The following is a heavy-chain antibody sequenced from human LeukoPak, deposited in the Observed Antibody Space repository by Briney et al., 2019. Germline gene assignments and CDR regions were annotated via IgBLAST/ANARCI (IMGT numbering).Heavy chain of an antibody. CDR3: VRGGEGHYFGSASQDY. V-gene: IGHV4-34*01. J-gene: IGHJ4*02. D-gene: IGHD3-10*01. CDR2: INHSGST. CDR1: GGSFSGYY. Sequence: PSETLSLTCTVYGGSFSGYYWSWIRQPPGRGLEWIGEINHSGSTNYKPALKSRVTLSLDTSRNQFSLNLRSVTAADTAVYYCVRGGEGHYFGSASQDYWGQGTLVTVSS.